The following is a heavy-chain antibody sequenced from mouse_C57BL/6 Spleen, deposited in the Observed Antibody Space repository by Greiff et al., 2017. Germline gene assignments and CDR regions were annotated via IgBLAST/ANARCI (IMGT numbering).Heavy chain of an antibody. D-gene: IGHD1-1*01. CDR1: GYTFTSYW. V-gene: IGHV1-52*01. Sequence: QVQLQQPGAELVRPGSSVKLSCKASGYTFTSYWMHWVKQRPIQGLEWIGNIDPSDSETHYNQKFKDKATLTVDKSSSTAYMQLSSLTSEDSAVYYCARGNYCSSYVKAMDYWGQGTSVTVSS. CDR3: ARGNYCSSYVKAMDY. J-gene: IGHJ4*01. CDR2: IDPSDSET.